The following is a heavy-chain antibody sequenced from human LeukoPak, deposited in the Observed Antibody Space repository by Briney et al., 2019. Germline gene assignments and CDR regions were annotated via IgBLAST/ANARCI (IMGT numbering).Heavy chain of an antibody. CDR1: GYTFTSYG. D-gene: IGHD3-10*01. CDR2: ISAYNGNT. Sequence: ASVKVSCKASGYTFTSYGISWVRQAPGQGLEWMGWISAYNGNTNYAQKLQGRVTMTTDTSTSTAYMELRSLRSDDTAVYYCARVQASYYYGSGRRSDYWGQGTLVTVSS. CDR3: ARVQASYYYGSGRRSDY. J-gene: IGHJ4*02. V-gene: IGHV1-18*01.